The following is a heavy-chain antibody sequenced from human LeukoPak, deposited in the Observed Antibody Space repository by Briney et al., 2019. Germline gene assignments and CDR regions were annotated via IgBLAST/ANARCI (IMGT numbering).Heavy chain of an antibody. J-gene: IGHJ4*02. CDR2: ISYDGTSK. D-gene: IGHD4-17*01. CDR3: ASPWDYGAH. V-gene: IGHV3-30-3*01. Sequence: PGRSLRLSCAASGFSFSSYTMNWVRQAPGQGLEWVAIISYDGTSKYYADSVKGRFTISRDNSKNTVYLQMNSLRAEDTAVYYCASPWDYGAHWGQGTLVTVSS. CDR1: GFSFSSYT.